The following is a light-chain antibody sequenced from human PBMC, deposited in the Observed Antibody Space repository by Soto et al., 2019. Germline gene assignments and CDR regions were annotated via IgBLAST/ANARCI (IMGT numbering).Light chain of an antibody. V-gene: IGLV2-14*01. CDR2: DVS. CDR3: SSYTRSITLEGVL. J-gene: IGLJ2*01. CDR1: SSDVGAYNF. Sequence: QSALTQPASVSGSPGQSITISCTGTSSDVGAYNFVSWHQQHPGKAPKLMIFDVSNRPSGVSNRFSGSKSGNTASLTISGLQAEDEADYYCSSYTRSITLEGVLFGGGTKLTVL.